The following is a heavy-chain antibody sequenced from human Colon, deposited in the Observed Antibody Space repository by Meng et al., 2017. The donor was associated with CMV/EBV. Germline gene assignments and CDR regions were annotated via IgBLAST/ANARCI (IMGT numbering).Heavy chain of an antibody. Sequence: GESLKISCAASGVTFSDHWVHWVRQAPGKGLVWVSRIKSDGSGISYADSVKGRFTISRGNAENTVFLQMSSLRVEDTAVYYCEFRYDRSGDYYWGQGTQVTVSS. CDR1: GVTFSDHW. V-gene: IGHV3-74*01. J-gene: IGHJ4*02. CDR3: EFRYDRSGDYY. D-gene: IGHD3-22*01. CDR2: IKSDGSGI.